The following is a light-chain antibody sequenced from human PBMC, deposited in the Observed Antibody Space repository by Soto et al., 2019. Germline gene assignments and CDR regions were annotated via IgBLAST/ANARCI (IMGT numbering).Light chain of an antibody. V-gene: IGKV4-1*01. J-gene: IGKJ1*01. Sequence: DIIMHQSPDSFAVSLGERATINCKSSQSLFYRSYNKDYLAWYQQKPGQPPRLLIYWASTRESGVSDRFSGSGSGTDFTLTVTAMQAEDVAVYYCQQYFNTPWTFGQGTKVEI. CDR1: QSLFYRSYNKDY. CDR2: WAS. CDR3: QQYFNTPWT.